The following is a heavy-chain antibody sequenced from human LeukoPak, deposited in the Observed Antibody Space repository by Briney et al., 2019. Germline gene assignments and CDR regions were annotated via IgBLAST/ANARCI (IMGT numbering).Heavy chain of an antibody. CDR1: GYTFTGYY. D-gene: IGHD1-7*01. V-gene: IGHV1-2*02. J-gene: IGHJ4*02. CDR2: INPNSGGT. CDR3: ARATTGTRTIDY. Sequence: ASVKVSCKASGYTFTGYYMHWVRQAPGQGLEWMGWINPNSGGTNYAQKFQGRVTMTRDTSISTAYMELSRRRSDDTAVYYCARATTGTRTIDYWGQGTLVTVSS.